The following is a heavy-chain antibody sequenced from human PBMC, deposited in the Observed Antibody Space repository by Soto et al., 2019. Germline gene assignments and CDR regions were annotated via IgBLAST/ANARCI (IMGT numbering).Heavy chain of an antibody. D-gene: IGHD1-26*01. Sequence: GESLKISCKGSGYSFTSYWISWVRQMPGKGLEWMGRIDPSDSYTNYSPSFQGHVTISADKSISTAYLQWSSLKASDTAMYYCARQGFVLRETPYGMHVWGQGTTVTVSS. CDR1: GYSFTSYW. CDR2: IDPSDSYT. CDR3: ARQGFVLRETPYGMHV. V-gene: IGHV5-10-1*01. J-gene: IGHJ6*02.